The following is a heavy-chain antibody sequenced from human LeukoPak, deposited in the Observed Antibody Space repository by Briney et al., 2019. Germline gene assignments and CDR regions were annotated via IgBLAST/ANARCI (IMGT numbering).Heavy chain of an antibody. D-gene: IGHD2-15*01. J-gene: IGHJ3*01. Sequence: GGSLRLSCVASGFTFSNYAMSWVRQAPGKGLEWVSAISGSGGGTFYADSVKGRFTISRDNSKNTLYLQMNTLRGEDTAVYYCAKHSEASDVWGQGTMVTVSS. CDR3: AKHSEASDV. CDR1: GFTFSNYA. CDR2: ISGSGGGT. V-gene: IGHV3-23*01.